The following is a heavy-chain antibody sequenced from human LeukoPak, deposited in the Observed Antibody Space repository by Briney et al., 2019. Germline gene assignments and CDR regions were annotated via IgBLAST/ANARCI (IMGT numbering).Heavy chain of an antibody. V-gene: IGHV3-23*01. CDR2: ISGSGGST. D-gene: IGHD1-26*01. CDR1: GFNFSIYP. J-gene: IGHJ4*02. CDR3: ARSEVAATSFDY. Sequence: PGGSLRLSCTTSGFNFSIYPMTWVRQAPGKGLEWVSAISGSGGSTYYADSVKGRFTISRDNSKNTLYLQMNSLRAEDTAVYYCARSEVAATSFDYWGQGTLVTVSS.